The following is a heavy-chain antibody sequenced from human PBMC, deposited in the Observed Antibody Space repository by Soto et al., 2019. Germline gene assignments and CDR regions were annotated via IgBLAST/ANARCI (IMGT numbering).Heavy chain of an antibody. J-gene: IGHJ4*02. CDR1: GFTFDDYA. Sequence: EVQLVESGGGLVQPGRSLRLSCAASGFTFDDYAMYWVRRLPGKGLEWVSSISWNGNIIGYADSVKGRFTISRDNAKNSLYLQLNRLRPEDTALYYCAKGGPDAFCGCCRCYFDSWGQGTLVTVSS. D-gene: IGHD3-3*01. CDR3: AKGGPDAFCGCCRCYFDS. V-gene: IGHV3-9*01. CDR2: ISWNGNII.